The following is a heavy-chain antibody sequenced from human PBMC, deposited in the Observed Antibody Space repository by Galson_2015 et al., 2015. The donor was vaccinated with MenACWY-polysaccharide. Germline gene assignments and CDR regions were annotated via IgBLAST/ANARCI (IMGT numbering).Heavy chain of an antibody. J-gene: IGHJ5*02. V-gene: IGHV3-74*01. CDR3: TKAGAKYCSGSSCHFNWFDP. Sequence: SLRLSCAASGFSFSTYWMHWVRHAPGKGLVWVSRINADGSATGYADSVRGRFTISRDNAKNTLYPEMNSLRAEDTAVYYCTKAGAKYCSGSSCHFNWFDPWGQGTLVTVSS. CDR2: INADGSAT. CDR1: GFSFSTYW. D-gene: IGHD2-15*01.